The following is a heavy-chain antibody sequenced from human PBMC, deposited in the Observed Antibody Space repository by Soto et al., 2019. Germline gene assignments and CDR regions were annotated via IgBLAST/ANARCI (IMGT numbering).Heavy chain of an antibody. CDR2: ISGSATNI. V-gene: IGHV3-23*01. J-gene: IGHJ4*02. Sequence: GGSLRLSCAVSGFTFSGYAMSWVRQAPGKGLEWVSAISGSATNIYYADSVKGRFTISRDNSKNTLFLQMNSLSAEDTAVYYFAKALAYYDILTGYYNWGQGTLVTVSS. CDR3: AKALAYYDILTGYYN. CDR1: GFTFSGYA. D-gene: IGHD3-9*01.